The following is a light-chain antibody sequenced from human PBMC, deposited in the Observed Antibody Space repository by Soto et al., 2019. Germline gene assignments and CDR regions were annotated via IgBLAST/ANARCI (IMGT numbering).Light chain of an antibody. V-gene: IGKV3-11*01. CDR3: QQHDNWPT. Sequence: EIVLTQSPATLSLSPGERATLSCRASQSVNSFLAWYQQKPGQAPRLLIYDASNRATGIPARFSGGGSGTDLTLTISSLEPEDFAVYYCQQHDNWPTFGQGTKLEIK. CDR1: QSVNSF. CDR2: DAS. J-gene: IGKJ2*01.